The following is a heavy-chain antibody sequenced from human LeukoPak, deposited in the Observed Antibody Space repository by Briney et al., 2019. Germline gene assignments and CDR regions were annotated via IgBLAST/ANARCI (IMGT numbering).Heavy chain of an antibody. CDR3: ASGSGSYRTPYYMDV. CDR1: GFTVSSNY. Sequence: PGGSLRLSCVASGFTVSSNYMSWVRQAPGKGLEWVSVIYSGGSTYYADSVKGRFTISRDNSKNTLYLQMNSLRAEGTAVYYCASGSGSYRTPYYMDVWGTGTTVTVSS. V-gene: IGHV3-53*01. D-gene: IGHD3-10*01. J-gene: IGHJ6*03. CDR2: IYSGGST.